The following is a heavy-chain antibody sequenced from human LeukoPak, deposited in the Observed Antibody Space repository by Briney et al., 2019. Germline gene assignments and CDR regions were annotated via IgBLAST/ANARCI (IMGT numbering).Heavy chain of an antibody. J-gene: IGHJ6*02. V-gene: IGHV3-33*08. CDR1: GFTFSDYY. CDR3: ARGPYGMDV. Sequence: GGSLRLSCAASGFTFSDYYMSWIRQAPGKGLEWVAVIWYDGSNKYYADSVKGRFTISRDNSKNTLYLQMNSLRAEDTAVYYCARGPYGMDVWGQGTTVTVSS. CDR2: IWYDGSNK.